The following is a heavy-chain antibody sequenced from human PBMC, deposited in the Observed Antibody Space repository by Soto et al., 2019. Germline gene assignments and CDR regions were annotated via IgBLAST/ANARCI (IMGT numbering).Heavy chain of an antibody. Sequence: ASVKVSCKASGYTFTSYCISWVLQAPGQGLEWMGWISAYNGNTNYAQKLQGRVTMTTDTSTSTAYMELRSLRSDDTAVYYCARGLYYYDSSGYCDYWGQGTLVTVSS. J-gene: IGHJ4*02. D-gene: IGHD3-22*01. CDR2: ISAYNGNT. CDR3: ARGLYYYDSSGYCDY. CDR1: GYTFTSYC. V-gene: IGHV1-18*01.